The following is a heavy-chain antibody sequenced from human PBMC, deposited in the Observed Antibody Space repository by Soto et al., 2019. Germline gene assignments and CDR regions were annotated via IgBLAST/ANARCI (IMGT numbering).Heavy chain of an antibody. J-gene: IGHJ4*02. Sequence: ASVKVSCKASGYTFTSYARHWVRQAPGQRLKWMGWINAGNGNTKYSQKFQGRVTITRDTSASTAYMELSSLRSEDTAVYYCARGPSYYGSGSYYYFDYWGQGALVTVSS. CDR3: ARGPSYYGSGSYYYFDY. CDR1: GYTFTSYA. D-gene: IGHD3-10*01. V-gene: IGHV1-3*01. CDR2: INAGNGNT.